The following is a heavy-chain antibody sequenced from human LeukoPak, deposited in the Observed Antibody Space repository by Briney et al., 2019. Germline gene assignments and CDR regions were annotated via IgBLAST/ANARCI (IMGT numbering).Heavy chain of an antibody. V-gene: IGHV1-69*05. CDR1: GYTFTDYY. J-gene: IGHJ4*02. CDR3: ASGVVVVPAAIPEKFDY. D-gene: IGHD2-2*02. Sequence: SVKVSCKASGYTFTDYYMHWVRQAPGQGLEWMGGIIPIFGTANYAQKFQGRVSITTDESTSTAYMELSSLRSEDTAVYYCASGVVVVPAAIPEKFDYWGQGTLVTVSS. CDR2: IIPIFGTA.